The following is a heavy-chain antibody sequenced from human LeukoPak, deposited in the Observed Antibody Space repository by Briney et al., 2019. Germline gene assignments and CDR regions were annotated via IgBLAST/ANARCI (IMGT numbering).Heavy chain of an antibody. CDR1: GFTFSSYG. J-gene: IGHJ6*03. Sequence: GGSLRLSCAASGFTFSSYGVHWVRQAPGKGLEWVAFIRYDGSNKYYADSVKGRFTISRDNSKNTLYLQMKSLRAEDTAVYYCAKGGGYEAQYYYYYLDVWGKGTTVTISS. V-gene: IGHV3-30*02. CDR2: IRYDGSNK. D-gene: IGHD5-12*01. CDR3: AKGGGYEAQYYYYYLDV.